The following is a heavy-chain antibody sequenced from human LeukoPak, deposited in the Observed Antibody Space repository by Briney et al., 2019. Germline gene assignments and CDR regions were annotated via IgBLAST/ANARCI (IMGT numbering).Heavy chain of an antibody. CDR2: IDPSVTYT. J-gene: IGHJ4*02. CDR3: ARLDYGILTGYSAFDY. D-gene: IGHD3-9*01. V-gene: IGHV5-10-1*01. Sequence: GEPLKISCQGPGYSFTTYLISWSGQMPGKGLEWMGRIDPSVTYTDYTPFFQGHVTTSTITSISTSYPQWSSLKASNTAMYYGARLDYGILTGYSAFDYWGQGTLVTVSS. CDR1: GYSFTTYL.